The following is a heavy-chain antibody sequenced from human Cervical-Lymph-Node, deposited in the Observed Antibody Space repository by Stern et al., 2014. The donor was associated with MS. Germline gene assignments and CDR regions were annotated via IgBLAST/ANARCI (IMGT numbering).Heavy chain of an antibody. CDR2: ISSTGSTI. V-gene: IGHV3-11*01. Sequence: QLVESGGGLVKPGGSLRLSCAASGFTFSDYYMSWIRQAPGKGLGRVSYISSTGSTIYYADSVKGRFTISRDNAKNSLYLQMNSLRAEDTAVYYCARGTPPWNDDPALDYWGQGTLVTVSS. CDR1: GFTFSDYY. J-gene: IGHJ4*02. CDR3: ARGTPPWNDDPALDY. D-gene: IGHD1-1*01.